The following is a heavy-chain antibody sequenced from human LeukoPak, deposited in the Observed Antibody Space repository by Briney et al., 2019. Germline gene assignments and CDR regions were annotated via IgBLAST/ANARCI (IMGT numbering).Heavy chain of an antibody. CDR2: IKQDGSEK. D-gene: IGHD6-19*01. CDR1: GFTFSSYW. J-gene: IGHJ3*02. Sequence: GGSLRLSCAASGFTFSSYWMNWVRQAPGKGLEWVANIKQDGSEKYYVDSVKGRFTISRDNAKNSLYLQLNSLRVDDTAVCYCARALQWLATDAFDIWGQGTMVTVSS. CDR3: ARALQWLATDAFDI. V-gene: IGHV3-7*01.